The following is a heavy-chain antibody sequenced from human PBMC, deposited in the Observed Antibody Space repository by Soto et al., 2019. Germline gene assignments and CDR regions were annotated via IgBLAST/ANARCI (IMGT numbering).Heavy chain of an antibody. D-gene: IGHD2-2*01. V-gene: IGHV3-21*01. CDR1: GFTFSSYS. CDR2: ISSSSSYI. CDR3: VRDLRYCSSTSCYALWFDP. Sequence: GGSLRLSCAASGFTFSSYSMNWIRQAPGKGLEWVSSISSSSSYIYYADSEKGRFTISRDNAKNSLYLQMNSLRAEDTAVFYCVRDLRYCSSTSCYALWFDPWGQGTLVTVAS. J-gene: IGHJ5*02.